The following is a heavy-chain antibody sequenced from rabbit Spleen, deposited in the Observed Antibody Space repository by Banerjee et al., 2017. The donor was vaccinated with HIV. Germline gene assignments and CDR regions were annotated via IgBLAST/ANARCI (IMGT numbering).Heavy chain of an antibody. CDR2: INVITGRGGT. J-gene: IGHJ6*01. CDR1: GFSFSNKAV. V-gene: IGHV1S45*01. D-gene: IGHD4-1*01. CDR3: ARYYIFYGMDL. Sequence: QEQLVESGGGLVKPGASLTLTCKASGFSFSNKAVMCWVRQAPGKGLEWIACINVITGRGGTDYAKWVNGRFTISSDNAQYTVDLQMNSLTAADTATYFCARYYIFYGMDLWGPGTLVTVS.